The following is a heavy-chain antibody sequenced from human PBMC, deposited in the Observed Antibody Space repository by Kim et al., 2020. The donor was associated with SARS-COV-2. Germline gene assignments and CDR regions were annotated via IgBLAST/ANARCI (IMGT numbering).Heavy chain of an antibody. Sequence: SETLSLTCTVSGGSISSGSYYWSWIRQPAGKGLEWIGRIYTSGSTNYNPSLKSRVTISVDTSKNQFSLKLSSVTAADTAVYYCARDLKETMIGGGDAFDIWGQGTMVTVSS. V-gene: IGHV4-61*02. CDR3: ARDLKETMIGGGDAFDI. J-gene: IGHJ3*02. CDR2: IYTSGST. D-gene: IGHD3-22*01. CDR1: GGSISSGSYY.